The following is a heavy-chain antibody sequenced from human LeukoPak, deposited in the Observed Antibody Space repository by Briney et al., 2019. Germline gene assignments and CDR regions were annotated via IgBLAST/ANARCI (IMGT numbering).Heavy chain of an antibody. D-gene: IGHD5-24*01. CDR3: ATEREGPVD. Sequence: PSETLSLTCTVSGGSIHSAGYYWSWIRQLPGKGLQWIGYIYYSGTTYYNPSLESRVSISVDTSENQFSLKLSSVTAADTAVYYCATEREGPVDWGQGTLVTISS. J-gene: IGHJ4*02. V-gene: IGHV4-31*03. CDR1: GGSIHSAGYY. CDR2: IYYSGTT.